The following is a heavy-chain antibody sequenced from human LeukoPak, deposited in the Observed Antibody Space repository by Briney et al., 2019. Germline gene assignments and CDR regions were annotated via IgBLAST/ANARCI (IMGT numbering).Heavy chain of an antibody. CDR2: IYHSGST. CDR3: ARGVAGNGYFDY. D-gene: IGHD2-8*01. CDR1: GYSISSGYY. J-gene: IGHJ4*02. V-gene: IGHV4-38-2*02. Sequence: WETLSLTCTVSGYSISSGYYWGWIRQPPGKGLEWIGSIYHSGSTYYNPSLKSRVTKSVDTSKNQFSLKLHSVTAADTAVYYCARGVAGNGYFDYWGQGTLVTVS.